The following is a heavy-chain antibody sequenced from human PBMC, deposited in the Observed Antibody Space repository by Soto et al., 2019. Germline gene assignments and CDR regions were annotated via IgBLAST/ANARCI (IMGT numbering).Heavy chain of an antibody. CDR1: GGSISGYY. CDR2: IYYSGTH. Sequence: QVQLQESGPGLVKPSETLSLTCTVSGGSISGYYCSWVRQPPGKVLQWIGYIYYSGTHNNNPALKSRLTISVYTSKNPFSLELNSVNYADTAVYYCASIHIATLYFDFWGQGHLVTVAS. V-gene: IGHV4-59*01. J-gene: IGHJ4*02. CDR3: ASIHIATLYFDF. D-gene: IGHD5-18*01.